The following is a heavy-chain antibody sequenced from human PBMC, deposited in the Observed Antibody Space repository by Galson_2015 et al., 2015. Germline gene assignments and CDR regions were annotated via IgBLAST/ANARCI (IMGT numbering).Heavy chain of an antibody. CDR3: ARKFDY. CDR1: GASISRSDW. V-gene: IGHV4-4*02. CDR2: ISHRGTT. Sequence: ETLSLTCAVSGASISRSDWWPWVRQPPGKGLEWIGEISHRGTTNYNPSLKSRVTISVDKSKNQFSLKLNSVTAADTAVYYCARKFDYWGQGSLVTVPS. J-gene: IGHJ4*02.